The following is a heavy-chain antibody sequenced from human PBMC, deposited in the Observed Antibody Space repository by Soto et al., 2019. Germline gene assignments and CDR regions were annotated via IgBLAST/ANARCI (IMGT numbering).Heavy chain of an antibody. Sequence: QVQLQQWGAGLLKPSETLSLTCAVYGGSFSGYYSSWIRQPPGKGLEWMGEINHSGSTNYNPSLKSRVTISVDTSKNQFSLELSSVTVADTAGYYCARGRRTTVTIDYWGQGTLVTVSS. V-gene: IGHV4-34*01. J-gene: IGHJ4*02. CDR3: ARGRRTTVTIDY. D-gene: IGHD4-17*01. CDR1: GGSFSGYY. CDR2: INHSGST.